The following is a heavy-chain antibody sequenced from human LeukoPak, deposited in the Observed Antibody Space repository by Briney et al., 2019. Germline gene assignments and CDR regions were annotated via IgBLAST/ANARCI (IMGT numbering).Heavy chain of an antibody. D-gene: IGHD3-10*01. CDR2: ISGSGGST. CDR3: AKDNGWLGELLPSDY. J-gene: IGHJ4*02. V-gene: IGHV3-23*01. Sequence: PGGSLRLSCAASGFTFSSYAMSWVRQAPGKGLEWVSAISGSGGSTYYADSVKGRFTISRDNSKNTLYLQMNSLRAEDTAVYYCAKDNGWLGELLPSDYWGQGTLVTVSS. CDR1: GFTFSSYA.